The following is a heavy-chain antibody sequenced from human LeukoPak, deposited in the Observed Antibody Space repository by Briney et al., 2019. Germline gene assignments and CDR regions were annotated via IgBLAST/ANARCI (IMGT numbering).Heavy chain of an antibody. CDR2: ISYDGSKK. V-gene: IGHV3-30*03. J-gene: IGHJ4*02. CDR1: GFTFSSYG. D-gene: IGHD5-18*01. Sequence: SGGSLRLSCAASGFTFSSYGMHWVRQPQGEGLEWVAVISYDGSKKYSAESVKGRFTISRDNSKNTLFLQMNSLRAEDTAVYYCARANGQLWTTPDYWGQGTLVTTSS. CDR3: ARANGQLWTTPDY.